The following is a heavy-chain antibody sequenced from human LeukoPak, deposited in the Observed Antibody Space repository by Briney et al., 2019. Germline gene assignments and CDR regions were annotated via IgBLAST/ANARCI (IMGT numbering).Heavy chain of an antibody. CDR2: IKQGESER. Sequence: GGSLRLSCAASGFTFRSYRMNWVRQAPGKGLEWVASIKQGESERYYVDSVNGRFTISRDNAKNSLYLQMNSLRVEDTAVYYCARGDNSAFDIWGQGTMVTVSS. V-gene: IGHV3-7*04. CDR3: ARGDNSAFDI. D-gene: IGHD3-22*01. CDR1: GFTFRSYR. J-gene: IGHJ3*02.